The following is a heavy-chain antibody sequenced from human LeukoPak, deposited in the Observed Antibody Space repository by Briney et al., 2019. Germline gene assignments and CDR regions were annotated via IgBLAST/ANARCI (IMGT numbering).Heavy chain of an antibody. D-gene: IGHD4-17*01. CDR2: IRGSDGST. Sequence: PGGSLRLSCAASGFPFSTYAMSWVRQAPGKGLVWVSSIRGSDGSTYYADSVKGRFAISRDNSKNTLYLQMNSLRAEDTAVYYCAKDVYGDYGGLDYWGQGTLVTVSS. CDR1: GFPFSTYA. CDR3: AKDVYGDYGGLDY. J-gene: IGHJ4*02. V-gene: IGHV3-23*01.